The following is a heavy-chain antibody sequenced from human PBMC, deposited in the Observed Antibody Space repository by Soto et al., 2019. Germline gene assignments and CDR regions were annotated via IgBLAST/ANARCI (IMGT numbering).Heavy chain of an antibody. Sequence: EVQLLESGGGLVQPGGSLRLSCAASGFTFSSYAMSWVRQAPGKGLVWVSAISGSGGSTYYADSVKGRFTISRDNSKNTLYLQMNSLRAEDTAVYYCAKDPYYYDILTGYYTWGQGTLVTVSS. CDR3: AKDPYYYDILTGYYT. D-gene: IGHD3-9*01. CDR2: ISGSGGST. J-gene: IGHJ5*02. CDR1: GFTFSSYA. V-gene: IGHV3-23*01.